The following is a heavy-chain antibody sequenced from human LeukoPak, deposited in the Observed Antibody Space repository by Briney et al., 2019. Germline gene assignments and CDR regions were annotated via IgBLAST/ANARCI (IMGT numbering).Heavy chain of an antibody. CDR3: TAGYCSSTNCYIDY. J-gene: IGHJ4*02. V-gene: IGHV3-73*01. Sequence: GRSLRLSCAASGFTFSGSTMHWVRQASGKGLEWVGRIRSKVNSYATAYVASVKGRFIISRDDSKNTAYLQMNSLKTEDTAVYYCTAGYCSSTNCYIDYWGQGTLVTVSS. CDR1: GFTFSGST. CDR2: IRSKVNSYAT. D-gene: IGHD2-2*02.